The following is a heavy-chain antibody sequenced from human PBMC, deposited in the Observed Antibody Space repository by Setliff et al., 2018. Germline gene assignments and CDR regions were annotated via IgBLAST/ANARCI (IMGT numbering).Heavy chain of an antibody. D-gene: IGHD6-19*01. CDR1: GFTFSSYA. Sequence: PGESLKISCAASGFTFSSYAMSWVRQAPGKGLEWVSAISGSGGSTYYADSVKGRFTISRDNSKNTLYLQMNSLRAEDTAVYYCAKDPQRAVAGGGPHDYWGQGTLVTVSS. J-gene: IGHJ4*02. V-gene: IGHV3-23*01. CDR3: AKDPQRAVAGGGPHDY. CDR2: ISGSGGST.